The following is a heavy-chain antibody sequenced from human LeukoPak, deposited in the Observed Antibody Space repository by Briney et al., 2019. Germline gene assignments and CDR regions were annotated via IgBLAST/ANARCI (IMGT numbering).Heavy chain of an antibody. D-gene: IGHD2-21*02. V-gene: IGHV3-48*03. CDR1: RFIFSKYA. CDR2: ISRGGNTI. CDR3: AGDLTAYKDDY. Sequence: QPGGSLRLSCAASRFIFSKYAMNWIRQAPGKGLEWLSYISRGGNTIYYADSVKGRFAISRDNAKNSLYLQMNSLRAEDTAVYYCAGDLTAYKDDYWGQGTLVTVSS. J-gene: IGHJ4*02.